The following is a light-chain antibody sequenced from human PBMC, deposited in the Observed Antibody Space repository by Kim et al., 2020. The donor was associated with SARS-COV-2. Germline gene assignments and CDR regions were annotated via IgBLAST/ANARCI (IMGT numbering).Light chain of an antibody. CDR2: SNT. CDR3: AAWDDSLNGPV. V-gene: IGLV1-44*01. CDR1: SSNIGSNS. Sequence: QSVLTQAPSASGTPGQRLTISCSGSSSNIGSNSVNWYQQFPGAAPKLRIYSNTHRPSGVPDRFSGSKSGTSASLAISGLQSEDETDYYCAAWDDSLNGPVFGGGTQLTVL. J-gene: IGLJ3*02.